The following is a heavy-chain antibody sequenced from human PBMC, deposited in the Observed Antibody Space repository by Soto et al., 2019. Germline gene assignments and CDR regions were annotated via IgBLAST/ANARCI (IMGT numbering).Heavy chain of an antibody. D-gene: IGHD5-18*01. J-gene: IGHJ4*02. CDR1: GFTFSSYG. CDR2: TSYDGSNK. CDR3: AKETYRYGPTDY. Sequence: QVQLVDSGGGVVQPGRSLTLSCAASGFTFSSYGMHWVRQAPGKGLEWVAVTSYDGSNKYYADSVRGRFTISTDNSKNTLYLQMNSLRAEDTAVYYCAKETYRYGPTDYWGQGTLVTVSS. V-gene: IGHV3-30*18.